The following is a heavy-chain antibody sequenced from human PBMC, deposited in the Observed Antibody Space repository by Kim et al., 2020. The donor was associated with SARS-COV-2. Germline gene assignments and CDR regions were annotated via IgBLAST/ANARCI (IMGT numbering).Heavy chain of an antibody. CDR2: ISYDGSNK. J-gene: IGHJ4*02. V-gene: IGHV3-30-3*01. CDR3: ARDYDFWSGYFDY. CDR1: GFTFSSYA. Sequence: GGSLRLSCAASGFTFSSYAMHWVRQAPGKGLEWVAVISYDGSNKYYADSVKGRFTISRDNSKNTLYLQMNSLRAEDTAVYYCARDYDFWSGYFDYWGQGTLVTVSS. D-gene: IGHD3-3*01.